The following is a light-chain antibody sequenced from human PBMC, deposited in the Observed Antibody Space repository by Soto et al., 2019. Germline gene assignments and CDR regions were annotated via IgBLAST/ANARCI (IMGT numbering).Light chain of an antibody. Sequence: QAVVTQEPSFSVSPGGTVTLTCGLSSGPVFTSSYHNWYQQTQGQAPRTLIFNTNTRSSGVPDRFSGSILGDKAALTITGAQADDDSYYYCLLYLGGGIWVFGGGTKLTVL. J-gene: IGLJ3*02. V-gene: IGLV8-61*01. CDR3: LLYLGGGIWV. CDR1: SGPVFTSSY. CDR2: NTN.